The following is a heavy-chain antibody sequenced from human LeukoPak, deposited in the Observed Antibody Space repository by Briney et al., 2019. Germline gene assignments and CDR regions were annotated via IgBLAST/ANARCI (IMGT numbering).Heavy chain of an antibody. J-gene: IGHJ6*02. V-gene: IGHV3-48*03. D-gene: IGHD2-2*01. CDR1: GFTFSSYE. CDR2: ISSSGSAT. Sequence: GGSLRLSCAASGFTFSSYEMNWVRQAPGKGLEWVSYISSSGSATYYADSVKGRFTISRDNSKNTLYLQMNSLRAEDTAVYYCARDEGPLGYCSSTSCRGDYYYYGMDVWGQGTTVTVSS. CDR3: ARDEGPLGYCSSTSCRGDYYYYGMDV.